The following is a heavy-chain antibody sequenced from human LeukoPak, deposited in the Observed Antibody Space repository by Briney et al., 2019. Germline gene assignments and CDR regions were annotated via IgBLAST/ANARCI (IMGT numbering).Heavy chain of an antibody. V-gene: IGHV3-23*01. Sequence: GGSLRLSCVASGFTFSTYSMIWARQAPGKGLEWVSVVSGNGNYRYYADSVKGRFMISRDNSKNTLYLQMNSLRAEDTAVYYCAKDLGYSYGLITIAPSFDYWGQGTLVTVSS. CDR1: GFTFSTYS. J-gene: IGHJ4*02. CDR3: AKDLGYSYGLITIAPSFDY. CDR2: VSGNGNYR. D-gene: IGHD5-18*01.